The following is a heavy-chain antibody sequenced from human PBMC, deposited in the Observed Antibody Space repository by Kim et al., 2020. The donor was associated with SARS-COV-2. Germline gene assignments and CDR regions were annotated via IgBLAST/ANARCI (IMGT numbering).Heavy chain of an antibody. CDR3: ARDTYYGSGSYYFPFDI. Sequence: SETLSLTYTVSGGSISRYYWSWIRQPPGKGLEWIGYIHYSGSTNYNPSLKSRVTISVDTSKNQFSLNLTSVTAADTAVYYCARDTYYGSGSYYFPFDIWG. CDR2: IHYSGST. CDR1: GGSISRYY. J-gene: IGHJ3*02. D-gene: IGHD3-10*01. V-gene: IGHV4-59*13.